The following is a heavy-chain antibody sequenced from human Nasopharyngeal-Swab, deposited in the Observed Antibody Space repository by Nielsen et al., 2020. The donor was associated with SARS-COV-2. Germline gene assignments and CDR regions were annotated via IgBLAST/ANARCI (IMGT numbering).Heavy chain of an antibody. CDR1: GYTFTSYG. V-gene: IGHV1-18*01. CDR2: ISAYNGNT. CDR3: ASSLGEFQAADY. Sequence: ASVKVSCKASGYTFTSYGISWVRQAPGQGLEWMGWISAYNGNTNYAQKFQGRVTMTRDTSTSTVYMELSSLRSEDTAVYYCASSLGEFQAADYWGQGTLVTVSS. J-gene: IGHJ4*02. D-gene: IGHD3-16*01.